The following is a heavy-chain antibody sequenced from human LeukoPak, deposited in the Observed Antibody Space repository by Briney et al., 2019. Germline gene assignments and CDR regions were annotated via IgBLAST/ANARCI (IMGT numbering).Heavy chain of an antibody. Sequence: GGSLRLSCAASGFTFSSYWMCWVRQAPGKGLEWVANIKQDGSEKYYVDSVKGRFTISRDNAKNSLYLQMNSLRAEDTAVYYCAREDIVVVPAAYYYYGMDVWGQGTTVTVSS. CDR3: AREDIVVVPAAYYYYGMDV. J-gene: IGHJ6*02. V-gene: IGHV3-7*01. D-gene: IGHD2-2*01. CDR2: IKQDGSEK. CDR1: GFTFSSYW.